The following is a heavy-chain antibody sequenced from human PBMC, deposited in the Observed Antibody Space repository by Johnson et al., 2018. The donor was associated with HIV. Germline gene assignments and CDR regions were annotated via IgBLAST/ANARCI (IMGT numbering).Heavy chain of an antibody. Sequence: QLVESGGGLVQPGRSLRLSCAASGFTFDDYAMHWVRQAPGKGLEWVSGINWNGGSTGYADSVKGRFTISRDNAKNSLYLQMNSLRAEDTALYYCAKRGDLYDSTASFDAFDIWGQGTMVTVSS. CDR1: GFTFDDYA. CDR2: INWNGGST. CDR3: AKRGDLYDSTASFDAFDI. V-gene: IGHV3-9*01. D-gene: IGHD5/OR15-5a*01. J-gene: IGHJ3*02.